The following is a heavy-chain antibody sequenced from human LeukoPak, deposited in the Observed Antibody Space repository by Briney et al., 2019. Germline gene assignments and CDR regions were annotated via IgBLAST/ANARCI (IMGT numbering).Heavy chain of an antibody. J-gene: IGHJ4*02. CDR1: GFMFSKYW. Sequence: GESLRLSCEASGFMFSKYWMTWVRQAPGKGLEWVANIRGDGSAKYLLDSVKGRFSISRDNDKTSLYLQMNSLRGEDTAVYFCARVGGSWELILWGQGTLVTVS. CDR3: ARVGGSWELIL. V-gene: IGHV3-7*01. D-gene: IGHD1-26*01. CDR2: IRGDGSAK.